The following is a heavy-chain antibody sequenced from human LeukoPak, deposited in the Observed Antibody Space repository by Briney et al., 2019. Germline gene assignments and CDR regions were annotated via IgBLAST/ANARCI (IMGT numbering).Heavy chain of an antibody. V-gene: IGHV3-21*01. CDR3: ARDRTSPGEYSYGTYYYYYMDV. D-gene: IGHD5-18*01. CDR2: ISSSSSYI. CDR1: GFTFSSYS. J-gene: IGHJ6*03. Sequence: GGSLRLSCAASGFTFSSYSMNWVRQAPGKGLEWVSSISSSSSYIYYADSVKGRFTISRDNAKNSLYLQMNSLRAEDTAVYYCARDRTSPGEYSYGTYYYYYMDVWGKGTTVTVSS.